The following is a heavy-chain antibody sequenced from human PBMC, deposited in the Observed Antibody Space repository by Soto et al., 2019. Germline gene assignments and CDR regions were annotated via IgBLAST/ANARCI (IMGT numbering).Heavy chain of an antibody. Sequence: GGSLRLSCAASGFIFRSYAMSWVRQAPGKGLEWVSGISETGGSRYYADSVQGRFTISRDNSKNTLYLQMNSLRAEDTAIYYCAAGGGLPRYYGGQGTLVTVSP. V-gene: IGHV3-23*01. D-gene: IGHD5-12*01. J-gene: IGHJ4*02. CDR3: AAGGGLPRYY. CDR2: ISETGGSR. CDR1: GFIFRSYA.